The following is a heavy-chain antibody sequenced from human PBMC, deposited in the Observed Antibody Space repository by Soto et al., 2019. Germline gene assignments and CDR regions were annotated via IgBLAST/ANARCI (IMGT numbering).Heavy chain of an antibody. J-gene: IGHJ4*02. D-gene: IGHD1-26*01. Sequence: SETLSLTCTVSGVSISNFYWSWIRQPPGKGLEWIGYIYYSGSTNYNPSLKSRVTISVDTSKNQFSLKLSSVTAADTAVYFCARRYGGNLDYWGQGTLVTVSS. V-gene: IGHV4-59*08. CDR2: IYYSGST. CDR3: ARRYGGNLDY. CDR1: GVSISNFY.